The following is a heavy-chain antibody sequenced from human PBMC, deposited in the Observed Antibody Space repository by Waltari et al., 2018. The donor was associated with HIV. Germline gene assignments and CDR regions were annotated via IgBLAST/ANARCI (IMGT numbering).Heavy chain of an antibody. Sequence: QVQLVQSGAEVKKPGASVKVSCKASGYTFTSYYMHWVRQAPGQGLEWMGIINPSGGSTSYAQKFQGRVTMTRDTSTSTVYMELSSLRSEDTAVYYCARDPSVVTPMYWFDPWGQGTLVTVSS. V-gene: IGHV1-46*01. CDR1: GYTFTSYY. CDR2: INPSGGST. D-gene: IGHD2-21*02. J-gene: IGHJ5*02. CDR3: ARDPSVVTPMYWFDP.